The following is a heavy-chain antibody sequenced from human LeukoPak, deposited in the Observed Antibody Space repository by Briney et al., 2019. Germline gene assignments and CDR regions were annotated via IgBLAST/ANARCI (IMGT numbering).Heavy chain of an antibody. CDR3: AKDRVGAILGDIDY. Sequence: GGSLRLSCAASGFTVSSYAMRWVRQAAGKGLEWVSAISGSGGSTYYAASVKGRFTISRDNSKNTLYLQMNSLRAEDTAVYYCAKDRVGAILGDIDYWGQGTLVTVSS. J-gene: IGHJ4*02. CDR2: ISGSGGST. V-gene: IGHV3-23*01. D-gene: IGHD1-26*01. CDR1: GFTVSSYA.